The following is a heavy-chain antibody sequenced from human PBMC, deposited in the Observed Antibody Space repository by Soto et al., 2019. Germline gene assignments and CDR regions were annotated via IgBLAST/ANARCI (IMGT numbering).Heavy chain of an antibody. Sequence: QVQLQESGPGLVKPSQTLSLTCIVSGGFITTSNYYWSWIRQHPGRGLEWIGYIGYSGSTYYNPSLRSRITVSADTSKNQFSLTLSSVTAADTAVYYCVGAPNGNFFDFWGQGPLVTVSS. V-gene: IGHV4-31*03. J-gene: IGHJ4*02. CDR2: IGYSGST. D-gene: IGHD2-15*01. CDR3: VGAPNGNFFDF. CDR1: GGFITTSNYY.